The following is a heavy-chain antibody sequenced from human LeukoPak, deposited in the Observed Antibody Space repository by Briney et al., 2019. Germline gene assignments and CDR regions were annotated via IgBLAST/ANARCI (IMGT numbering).Heavy chain of an antibody. J-gene: IGHJ5*02. V-gene: IGHV3-53*01. CDR2: IYSGGNI. Sequence: GGSLRLSCAASGFTVSSTYMSWVRQAPGKGLEWVSVIYSGGNIYYIDSVKGRFTISRDTSKNTLYLQMNSLRAEDTAVYYCARSEQQYPRLGWFDPWGQGTLVTVSS. D-gene: IGHD6-13*01. CDR3: ARSEQQYPRLGWFDP. CDR1: GFTVSSTY.